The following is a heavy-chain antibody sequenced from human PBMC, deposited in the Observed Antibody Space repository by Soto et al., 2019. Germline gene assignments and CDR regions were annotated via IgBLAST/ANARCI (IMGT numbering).Heavy chain of an antibody. J-gene: IGHJ6*03. V-gene: IGHV3-53*04. CDR1: GFTVSSNY. D-gene: IGHD5-12*01. CDR3: ARCPRMDEYSGYDYSGDYYYYYMDV. Sequence: GGSLRLSCAASGFTVSSNYMSWVRQAPGKGLEWVSVIYSGGSTYYADSVKGRFTISRHNSKNTLYLQMNSLRAEDTAVYYCARCPRMDEYSGYDYSGDYYYYYMDVWGKGTTVTVSS. CDR2: IYSGGST.